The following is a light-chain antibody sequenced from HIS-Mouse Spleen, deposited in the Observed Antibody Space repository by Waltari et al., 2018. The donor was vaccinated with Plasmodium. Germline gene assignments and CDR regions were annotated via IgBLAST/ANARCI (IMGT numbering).Light chain of an antibody. V-gene: IGLV2-8*01. Sequence: QSALTQPPSASGSPGQSVTISCTGTSSDVGGYNYVSWYQQHPGKAPKLMIYEVSKRPSGFPDRFPGSKSGNTASLAVSGLQAEDEADYYCSSYAGSSVFGTGTKVTVL. CDR1: SSDVGGYNY. CDR3: SSYAGSSV. CDR2: EVS. J-gene: IGLJ1*01.